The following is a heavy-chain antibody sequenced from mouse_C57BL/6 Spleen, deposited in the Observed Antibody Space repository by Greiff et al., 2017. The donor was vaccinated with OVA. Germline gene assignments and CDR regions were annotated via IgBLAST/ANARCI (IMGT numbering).Heavy chain of an antibody. CDR3: ARAPYYYGSSYWYFDV. CDR1: GYSITSGYY. J-gene: IGHJ1*03. V-gene: IGHV3-6*01. D-gene: IGHD1-1*01. CDR2: ISYDGSN. Sequence: EVQLVESGPGLVKPSQSLSLTCSVTGYSITSGYYWNWIRQFPGNKLEWMGYISYDGSNNYNPSLKNPISITRDTSKNQFFLKLNSVTTEDTATYYGARAPYYYGSSYWYFDVWGTGTTVTVSS.